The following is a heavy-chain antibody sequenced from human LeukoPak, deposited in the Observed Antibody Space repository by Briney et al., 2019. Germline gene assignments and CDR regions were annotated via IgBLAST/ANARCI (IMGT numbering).Heavy chain of an antibody. CDR2: IHHSGST. V-gene: IGHV4-4*07. CDR3: ARTSSSGLVGGYYFDY. D-gene: IGHD6-19*01. CDR1: GGSISSYY. Sequence: SSETLSLTCTVSGGSISSYYWSWIRQPAGKGLEWIGSIHHSGSTYYNPSLKSRVTISVDTSKNQFSLKLSSVTAADTAVYYCARTSSSGLVGGYYFDYWGQGTLVTVSS. J-gene: IGHJ4*02.